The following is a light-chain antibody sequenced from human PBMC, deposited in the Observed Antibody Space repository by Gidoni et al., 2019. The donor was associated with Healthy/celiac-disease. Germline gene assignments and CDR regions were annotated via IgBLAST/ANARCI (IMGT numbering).Light chain of an antibody. CDR1: QSVSSSY. J-gene: IGKJ2*01. CDR2: GAS. CDR3: QQYGSSSYT. Sequence: ECVLTQSPGTLSVSPGARATLSCRASQSVSSSYLDWYQQKPGQAPRLPIYGASSRATGIPDRFSGSGSGTDFTLTISRLEPEDFAVYYCQQYGSSSYTFGQGTKLEIK. V-gene: IGKV3-20*01.